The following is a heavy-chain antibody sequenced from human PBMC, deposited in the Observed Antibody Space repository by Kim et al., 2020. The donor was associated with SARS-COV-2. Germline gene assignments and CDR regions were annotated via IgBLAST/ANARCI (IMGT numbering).Heavy chain of an antibody. CDR1: GYTFTSYA. CDR3: ARGGVAGFGYSYGYVYFDY. J-gene: IGHJ4*02. V-gene: IGHV7-4-1*02. D-gene: IGHD5-18*01. CDR2: INTNTGNP. Sequence: ASVKVSCKASGYTFTSYAMNWVRQAPGQGLEWMGWINTNTGNPTYAQGFTGRFVFSLETSVSTAYLQISSLKAEDTAVYYCARGGVAGFGYSYGYVYFDYWGQGTLVTVSS.